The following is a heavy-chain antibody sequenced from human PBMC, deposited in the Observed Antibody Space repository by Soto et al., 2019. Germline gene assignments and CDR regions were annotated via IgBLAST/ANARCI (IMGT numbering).Heavy chain of an antibody. CDR2: INPKNGGT. Sequence: QVQLVQSGAEVKKPGASVKVSCTASGYTFTGYYIHWVRQAPGQGLEWMGWINPKNGGTRFGQRFQDRVAMTRDTTLITTYLELSRLTSDDTAVYFCARGGGQTYYYYPLDDWGQGTTVTVSS. J-gene: IGHJ6*02. V-gene: IGHV1-2*02. D-gene: IGHD3-16*01. CDR3: ARGGGQTYYYYPLDD. CDR1: GYTFTGYY.